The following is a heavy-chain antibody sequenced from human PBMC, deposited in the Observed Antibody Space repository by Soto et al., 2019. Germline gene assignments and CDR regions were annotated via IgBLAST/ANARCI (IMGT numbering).Heavy chain of an antibody. V-gene: IGHV4-34*01. Sequence: SETLSLTCAANGGSLSGYYWSWIRQPPGKGLEWIGEIKDGGYTNYSPSLKSRATISSDRSNNQFSLRLNSVTAADTGVYYCARGQEGVVATHWDQGALVT. D-gene: IGHD5-12*01. CDR1: GGSLSGYY. CDR2: IKDGGYT. J-gene: IGHJ4*02. CDR3: ARGQEGVVATH.